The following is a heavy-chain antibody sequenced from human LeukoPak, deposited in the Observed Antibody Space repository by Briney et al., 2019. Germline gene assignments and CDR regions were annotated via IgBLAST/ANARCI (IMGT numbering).Heavy chain of an antibody. J-gene: IGHJ5*02. Sequence: SETLSLTCAVYGGSFSGYYWSWIRQPPGKGLEWIGEINHSGSTNYNPSLKSRVTISVDTSKNQFSLKLSSVTAADTAVHYCARGLGYCSGGSCYSFRYNWFDPWGQGTLVTVSS. CDR1: GGSFSGYY. CDR2: INHSGST. D-gene: IGHD2-15*01. CDR3: ARGLGYCSGGSCYSFRYNWFDP. V-gene: IGHV4-34*01.